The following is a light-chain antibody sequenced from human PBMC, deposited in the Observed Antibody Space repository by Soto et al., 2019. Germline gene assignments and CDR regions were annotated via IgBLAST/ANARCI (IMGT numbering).Light chain of an antibody. CDR2: EVN. Sequence: QSALTQPASVSGSPGQSITISCSGSSSDVGNYNLVSWYQQHPGKAPKFMIYEVNKRASGVSNRFSGSKSGHTASLTISGLQAEDEADYYCCSYAGNSTYVFGTGTKLTVL. V-gene: IGLV2-23*02. J-gene: IGLJ1*01. CDR1: SSDVGNYNL. CDR3: CSYAGNSTYV.